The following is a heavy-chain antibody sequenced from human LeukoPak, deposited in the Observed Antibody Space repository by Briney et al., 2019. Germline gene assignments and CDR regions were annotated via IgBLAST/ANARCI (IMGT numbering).Heavy chain of an antibody. CDR2: INHSGST. CDR1: GGSFSGYY. J-gene: IGHJ4*02. CDR3: ARGLAVSIYYFDY. V-gene: IGHV4-34*01. D-gene: IGHD3-16*02. Sequence: PSETLSLTCAVYGGSFSGYYWSWIRQPPGKGLEWIGEINHSGSTNYNPSLKGRVTITVDTYKNQFSLKLSSVTAADTAVYYCARGLAVSIYYFDYWGQGTLVTVSS.